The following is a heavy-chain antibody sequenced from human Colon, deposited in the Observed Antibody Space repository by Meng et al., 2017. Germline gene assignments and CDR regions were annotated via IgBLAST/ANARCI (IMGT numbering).Heavy chain of an antibody. Sequence: GPLPDRGQRLVKPAGTLSLTCAASRGSLSRCHWWSWVRQPPGKGLEWIGEIYHSGSTNYNPSLKSRDAISVDKSKNQFSLKLSSVTAADTAVYYCASFPPPGKQWLVTDYWGQGTLVTVSS. D-gene: IGHD6-19*01. V-gene: IGHV4-4*02. CDR1: RGSLSRCHW. CDR2: IYHSGST. CDR3: ASFPPPGKQWLVTDY. J-gene: IGHJ4*02.